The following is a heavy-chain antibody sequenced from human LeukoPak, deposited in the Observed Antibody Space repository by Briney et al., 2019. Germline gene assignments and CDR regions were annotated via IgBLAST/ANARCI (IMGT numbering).Heavy chain of an antibody. CDR1: GGTFSSYA. D-gene: IGHD3-10*01. V-gene: IGHV1-8*03. CDR3: ARVLYYYGSGNYDY. J-gene: IGHJ4*02. Sequence: ASVKVSCKASGGTFSSYAISWVRQAPGQGLEWMGWMNPNSGRTGYAQNFQGRITITRNTSISTAYMELSSLRSEDTAVYYCARVLYYYGSGNYDYWGQGTLVTVSS. CDR2: MNPNSGRT.